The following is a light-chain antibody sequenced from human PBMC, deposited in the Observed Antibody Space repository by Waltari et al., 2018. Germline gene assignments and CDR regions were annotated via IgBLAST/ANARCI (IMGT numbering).Light chain of an antibody. V-gene: IGKV3-15*01. CDR2: GAS. J-gene: IGKJ2*01. CDR1: QSVSSN. CDR3: QQYNNWPYT. Sequence: EIVMTQSPATLYVSPGERATLSCRASQSVSSNLPWYQQKPGQAPRLLIYGASTRATGIPARFSGSGSGTEFTLTISSMQSEDFAVYYCQQYNNWPYTFGQGTKLEIK.